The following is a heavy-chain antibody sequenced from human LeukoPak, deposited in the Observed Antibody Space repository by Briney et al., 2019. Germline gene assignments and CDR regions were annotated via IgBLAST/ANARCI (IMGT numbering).Heavy chain of an antibody. V-gene: IGHV3-23*01. CDR2: VSGSGGST. Sequence: GGSLRPSCAASGFTFNTYAMSWVRQAPGKGLEWVSGVSGSGGSTYYADSVKGRFTISRDNSKNTLYLQMNSLRAEDTAVYYCAKDIYENRGYHYGRVDYWGQGTLVTVSS. CDR3: AKDIYENRGYHYGRVDY. J-gene: IGHJ4*02. D-gene: IGHD3-22*01. CDR1: GFTFNTYA.